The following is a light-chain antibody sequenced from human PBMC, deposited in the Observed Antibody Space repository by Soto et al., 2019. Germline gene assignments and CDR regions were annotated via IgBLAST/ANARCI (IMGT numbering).Light chain of an antibody. J-gene: IGLJ2*01. CDR3: QSYDSSLSGYVV. CDR2: GNS. V-gene: IGLV1-40*01. Sequence: QSVLTQPPSVSGAPGQRVTTSCTGSSSNIGAGYDVHWYQQLPGTGPKLLIYGNSNRPSGVPDRFSGSKSGTSASLAITGLQAEDEADYYCQSYDSSLSGYVVFGGATQLTVL. CDR1: SSNIGAGYD.